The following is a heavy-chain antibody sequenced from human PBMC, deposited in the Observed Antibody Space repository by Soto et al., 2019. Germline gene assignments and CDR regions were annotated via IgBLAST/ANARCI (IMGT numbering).Heavy chain of an antibody. J-gene: IGHJ5*02. CDR3: AXDAYYDSSGYHRSWFDP. CDR2: ISAYNGNT. CDR1: GYTFTSYG. V-gene: IGHV1-18*04. Sequence: GASVKVSCKASGYTFTSYGISWVRQAPGQGLEWMGWISAYNGNTNYAQKLQGRVTMTTDTSASTAYMELRSLRSDDTAVYYCAXDAYYDSSGYHRSWFDPWGQGTLVTVSS. D-gene: IGHD3-22*01.